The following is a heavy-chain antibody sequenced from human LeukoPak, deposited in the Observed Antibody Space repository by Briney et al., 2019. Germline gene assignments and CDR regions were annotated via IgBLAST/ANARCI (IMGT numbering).Heavy chain of an antibody. V-gene: IGHV4-39*07. Sequence: SETLSLTCTVSGGSISSSSYYWGWIRQPPGKGLEWIGSIYYSGSTYYNPSLKSRVTISVDTSKNQFSLKLSSVTAADTAVYYCARENVIVGAIADYWGQGTLVTVSS. CDR2: IYYSGST. D-gene: IGHD1-26*01. J-gene: IGHJ4*02. CDR1: GGSISSSSYY. CDR3: ARENVIVGAIADY.